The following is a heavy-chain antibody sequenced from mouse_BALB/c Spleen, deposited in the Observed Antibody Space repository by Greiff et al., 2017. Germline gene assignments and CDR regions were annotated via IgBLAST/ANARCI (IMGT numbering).Heavy chain of an antibody. Sequence: EVQVVESGGGLVQPGGSLKLSCAASGFTFSSYTMSWVRQTPEKRLEWVAYISNGGGSTYYPDTVKGRFTISRDNAKNTLYLQMSSLKSEDTAMYYCARQAEDGNYRFAYWGQGTLVTVSA. CDR1: GFTFSSYT. CDR2: ISNGGGST. D-gene: IGHD2-1*01. CDR3: ARQAEDGNYRFAY. V-gene: IGHV5-12-2*01. J-gene: IGHJ3*01.